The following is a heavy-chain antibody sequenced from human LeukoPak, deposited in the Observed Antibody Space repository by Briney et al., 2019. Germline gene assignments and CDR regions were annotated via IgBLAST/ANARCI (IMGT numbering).Heavy chain of an antibody. Sequence: GASVKVSCKASGYTFTDYYMHWVRQAPGPGLEWMGWINPNSGGTDYAQKFQGRVTMIRDTSISTAYMELSRLTSDYTAVYYCARGRYCSETSCSDFDSWGQGTLVTVSS. CDR2: INPNSGGT. CDR1: GYTFTDYY. J-gene: IGHJ4*02. D-gene: IGHD2-2*01. CDR3: ARGRYCSETSCSDFDS. V-gene: IGHV1-2*02.